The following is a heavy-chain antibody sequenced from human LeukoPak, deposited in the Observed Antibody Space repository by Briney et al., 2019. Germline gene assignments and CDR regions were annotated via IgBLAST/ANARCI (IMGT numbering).Heavy chain of an antibody. CDR1: GGSISSGGYS. D-gene: IGHD4-17*01. J-gene: IGHJ4*02. CDR2: IYHSGST. V-gene: IGHV4-30-2*01. CDR3: ARLAMTTVTTIFDY. Sequence: SQTLSLTCAVSGGSISSGGYSWSWIRQPPGKGLEWIGYIYHSGSTYYNPSLKSRVTISVDTSKNQFSLKLSSVTAADTAVYYCARLAMTTVTTIFDYWGQGTLVTVSS.